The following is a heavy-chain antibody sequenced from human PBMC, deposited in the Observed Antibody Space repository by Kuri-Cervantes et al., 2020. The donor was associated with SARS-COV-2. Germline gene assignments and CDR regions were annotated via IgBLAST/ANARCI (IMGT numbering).Heavy chain of an antibody. Sequence: SETLSLTCTVSGGSISSYYWNWIRQPPGKGLEWVGYINYRGGANYNPSLKSRVTISVDTAKRHFSLKLSSVSAADTAVYYCARKAPYSSGAGWFDPWGQGTLVTVSS. CDR2: INYRGGA. V-gene: IGHV4-59*01. CDR3: ARKAPYSSGAGWFDP. D-gene: IGHD6-19*01. CDR1: GGSISSYY. J-gene: IGHJ5*02.